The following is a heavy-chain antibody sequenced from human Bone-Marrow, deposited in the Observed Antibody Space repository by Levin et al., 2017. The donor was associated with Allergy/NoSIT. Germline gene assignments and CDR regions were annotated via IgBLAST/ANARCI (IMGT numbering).Heavy chain of an antibody. V-gene: IGHV4-34*01. D-gene: IGHD4-23*01. Sequence: SQTLSLTCAVYGGSFSDSYWSWIRPSPGKGLEWIGEINHSGSTNYNPSLTSRVTISVDTSKNQFSLKVSSVTAADTAVYYCASGYGGNSDKNNWFDPWGQGTPVTVSS. J-gene: IGHJ5*02. CDR2: INHSGST. CDR1: GGSFSDSY. CDR3: ASGYGGNSDKNNWFDP.